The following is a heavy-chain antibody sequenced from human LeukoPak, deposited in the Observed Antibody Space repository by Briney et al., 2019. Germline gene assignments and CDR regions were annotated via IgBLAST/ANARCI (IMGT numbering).Heavy chain of an antibody. J-gene: IGHJ4*02. CDR3: AKPYYDILTGYWPFDY. CDR1: GFTFSSYG. Sequence: PGRSLRLSCAASGFTFSSYGMHWVRQAPGKGLEWVSAISGSGGSTYYADSVKGRFTISRDNSKNTLYLQMNSLRAEDTAVYYCAKPYYDILTGYWPFDYWGQGTLVTVSS. D-gene: IGHD3-9*01. V-gene: IGHV3-23*01. CDR2: ISGSGGST.